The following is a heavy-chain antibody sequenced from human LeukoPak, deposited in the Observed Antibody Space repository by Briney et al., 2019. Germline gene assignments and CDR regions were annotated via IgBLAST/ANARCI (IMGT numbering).Heavy chain of an antibody. CDR3: ARVLGPTGYYEY. CDR1: AYSISRGYY. Sequence: SETLSLTCTVSAYSISRGYYWGWIRQPPGKRLEWIANVYHSGSTHYNPSLKTRVTMPVDTSKNQFSLRLNSVTAADTALYYCARVLGPTGYYEYWGQGILVSVST. CDR2: VYHSGST. V-gene: IGHV4-38-2*02. J-gene: IGHJ4*02. D-gene: IGHD3-9*01.